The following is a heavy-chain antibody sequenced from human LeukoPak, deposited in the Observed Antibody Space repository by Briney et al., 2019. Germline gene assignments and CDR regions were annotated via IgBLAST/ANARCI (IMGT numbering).Heavy chain of an antibody. CDR2: MYYIGST. CDR3: VKEGF. J-gene: IGHJ4*02. CDR1: GGSMSSSTYY. Sequence: SETLSLTCTVSGGSMSSSTYYWGWIRQPPGRGLEWIASMYYIGSTYYNPSLKSRVTISQDTSRNQFSLKLDSVTAADTAVYYCVKEGFWGRGTLVTVSS. V-gene: IGHV4-39*07.